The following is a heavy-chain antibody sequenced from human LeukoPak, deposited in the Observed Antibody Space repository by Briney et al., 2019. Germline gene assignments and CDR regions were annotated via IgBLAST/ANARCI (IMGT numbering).Heavy chain of an antibody. CDR3: ARGVTVTTSDAFES. Sequence: PSETLSLTRVVYVGSFSGYYWRWIRQPPGRGLEWIGEINHSGSTNYNPSITSRVTISVATSKNQFSLKLSSVTAADTDVYYCARGVTVTTSDAFESWGQGAMVTAAS. CDR1: VGSFSGYY. D-gene: IGHD4-17*01. V-gene: IGHV4-34*01. CDR2: INHSGST. J-gene: IGHJ3*02.